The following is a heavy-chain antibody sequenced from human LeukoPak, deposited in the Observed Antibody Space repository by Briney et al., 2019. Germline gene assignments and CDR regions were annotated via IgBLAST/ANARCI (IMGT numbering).Heavy chain of an antibody. CDR1: GYTFTSYG. Sequence: ALVKVSCKASGYTFTSYGISWVRQAPGQGLEWMGWISAYNGNTNYAQKLQGRVTMTTDTSTSTAYMELRSLRSDDTAVYYCARDLRDYDILTGDNQFDYWGQGTLVTVSS. CDR2: ISAYNGNT. V-gene: IGHV1-18*01. CDR3: ARDLRDYDILTGDNQFDY. D-gene: IGHD3-9*01. J-gene: IGHJ4*02.